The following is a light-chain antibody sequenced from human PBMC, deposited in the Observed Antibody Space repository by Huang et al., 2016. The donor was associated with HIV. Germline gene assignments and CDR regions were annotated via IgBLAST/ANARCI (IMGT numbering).Light chain of an antibody. CDR2: AAS. V-gene: IGKV1-6*01. Sequence: AIQMTQSPSSLSASVGDRVTITCRASQGTRNDLGWFQQKPGKAPKLLIYAASILQSGVPSRFSGSGSGTDFTLTISSLQAEDFATYYCLQDYTYPFTFGQGTRVEV. CDR1: QGTRND. J-gene: IGKJ1*01. CDR3: LQDYTYPFT.